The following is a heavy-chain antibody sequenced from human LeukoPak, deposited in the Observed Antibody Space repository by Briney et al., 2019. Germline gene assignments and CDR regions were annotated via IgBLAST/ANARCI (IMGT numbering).Heavy chain of an antibody. CDR2: ISTNGGHT. J-gene: IGHJ4*02. Sequence: PGGSLGLSCSASGFSFSNYAMHWVRQAPGKGLEYVSAISTNGGHTYYADSVQGRFTISRDDSKNTLYLQMSSLRAEDTALYYCVKDLLGYCSSTSCYATGPFDYWGQGTLVTVSS. V-gene: IGHV3-64D*09. D-gene: IGHD2-2*01. CDR1: GFSFSNYA. CDR3: VKDLLGYCSSTSCYATGPFDY.